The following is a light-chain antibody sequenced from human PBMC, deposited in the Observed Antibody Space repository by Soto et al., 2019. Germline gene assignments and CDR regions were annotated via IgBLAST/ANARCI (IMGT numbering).Light chain of an antibody. CDR1: QTISNY. CDR2: AAF. V-gene: IGKV1-39*01. CDR3: QQSYSTPRT. J-gene: IGKJ1*01. Sequence: DIQMTQSPSSLSASVGDRLTITCRASQTISNYLNWYQQKPGKAPKRLIYAAFSLQSGVPSRFSGIGSGTDFTLTISSLQPEDFATYYCQQSYSTPRTFGQGTKVEIK.